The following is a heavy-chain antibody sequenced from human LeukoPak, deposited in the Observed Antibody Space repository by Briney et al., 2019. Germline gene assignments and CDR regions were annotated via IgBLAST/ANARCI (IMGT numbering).Heavy chain of an antibody. CDR2: VRYDGSQT. D-gene: IGHD3-16*01. V-gene: IGHV3-30*02. CDR1: GFSFGGYG. J-gene: IGHJ5*01. Sequence: PGGSLRLSCAASGFSFGGYGMHWVRQTPGEGVDRVSFVRYDGSQTYYGDPVKGRFTISRDNSNNTVYLQVNRLRPDDTAVYYCVRDGIGGSTTLDSWGQGTLVTVSS. CDR3: VRDGIGGSTTLDS.